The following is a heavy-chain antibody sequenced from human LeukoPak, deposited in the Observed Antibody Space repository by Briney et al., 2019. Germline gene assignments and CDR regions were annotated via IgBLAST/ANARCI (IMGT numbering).Heavy chain of an antibody. CDR1: GFTFSNYW. Sequence: GGSLRLSCAASGFTFSNYWMHWVRQAPGKGLVWVSRIDIDGSSTRYADSVKGRFTISRDNAKNSLYLQMSSLKAEDTAVYYCARYGINWGQGTLVTVSS. CDR3: ARYGIN. CDR2: IDIDGSST. J-gene: IGHJ4*02. D-gene: IGHD3-10*01. V-gene: IGHV3-74*01.